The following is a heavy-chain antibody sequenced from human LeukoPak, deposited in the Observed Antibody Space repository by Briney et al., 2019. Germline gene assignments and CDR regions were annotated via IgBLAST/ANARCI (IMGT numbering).Heavy chain of an antibody. D-gene: IGHD3-10*01. CDR3: ASGGISMVRGVKEYFQH. J-gene: IGHJ1*01. CDR2: IYTSGST. Sequence: PSETLSLTCTVSGGSISSYYWSWIRQPAGKGLEWIGRIYTSGSTNYNPSLKSRVTMSVDTSKNQFSLKLSSVTAADTAVYYCASGGISMVRGVKEYFQHWGQGTLVTVSS. CDR1: GGSISSYY. V-gene: IGHV4-4*07.